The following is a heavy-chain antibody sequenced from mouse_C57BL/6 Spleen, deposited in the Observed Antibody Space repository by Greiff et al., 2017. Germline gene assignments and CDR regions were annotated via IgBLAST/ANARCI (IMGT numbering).Heavy chain of an antibody. CDR3: ARTADGKSY. CDR1: GYTFTSYW. Sequence: QVQLQQPGAELVKPGASVKLSCKASGYTFTSYWMQWVKQRPGQGLEWIGEIDPSDSNTNYNQKFKGKATLTVDTSSSHAYMQRSSLTSEDAEVYYGARTADGKSYWGQGTTLTVSS. J-gene: IGHJ2*01. D-gene: IGHD2-1*01. CDR2: IDPSDSNT. V-gene: IGHV1-50*01.